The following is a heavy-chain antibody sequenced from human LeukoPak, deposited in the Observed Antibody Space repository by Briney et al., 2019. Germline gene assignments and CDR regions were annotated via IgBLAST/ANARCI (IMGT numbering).Heavy chain of an antibody. V-gene: IGHV3-15*01. CDR2: IKSKTDGGTT. J-gene: IGHJ4*02. D-gene: IGHD6-19*01. Sequence: NTGGSLRLSCAASGFTFNNAWMSWVRQAPGKGLEWVGRIKSKTDGGTTDYAAPVKGRFTISRDDSKNTLYLQMNSLKTEDTAVYYCTTDYLRYSGGWYPPLWGQGTLVTVSS. CDR3: TTDYLRYSGGWYPPL. CDR1: GFTFNNAW.